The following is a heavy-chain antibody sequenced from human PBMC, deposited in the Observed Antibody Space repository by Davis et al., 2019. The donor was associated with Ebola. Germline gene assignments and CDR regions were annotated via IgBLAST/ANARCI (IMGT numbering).Heavy chain of an antibody. J-gene: IGHJ4*02. CDR1: GFTFSSYA. CDR2: ISGSGGST. Sequence: PGGSLRLSCAASGFTFSSYAMSWVRQAPGKGLEWVSAISGSGGSTYYADSVKGRFTISRDNAKNSLYLQMNSLRAEDTAVYYCARDTYYYGSGSYYNWGFFDYWGQGTLVTVSS. V-gene: IGHV3-23*01. CDR3: ARDTYYYGSGSYYNWGFFDY. D-gene: IGHD3-10*01.